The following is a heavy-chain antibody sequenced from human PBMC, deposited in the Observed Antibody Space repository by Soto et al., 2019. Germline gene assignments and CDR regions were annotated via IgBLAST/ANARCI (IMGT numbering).Heavy chain of an antibody. CDR2: IIPVFRTS. V-gene: IGHV1-69*18. J-gene: IGHJ4*02. D-gene: IGHD3-16*01. CDR3: AKDGSWDGGGGES. Sequence: QVQLVQAGAEVKKPGSSVKVSCSASGVTFSSYAFTWLRQAPGQGLEWMGNIIPVFRTSTYAQRIQGRLTISADESTNTVYMELSSLRSEDTAVYFCAKDGSWDGGGGESWGQGTLVIVSS. CDR1: GVTFSSYA.